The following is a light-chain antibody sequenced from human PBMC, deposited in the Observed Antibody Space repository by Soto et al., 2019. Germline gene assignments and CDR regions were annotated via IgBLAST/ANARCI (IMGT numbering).Light chain of an antibody. Sequence: ETAMTQSPVTLSVSPEDTGTLSCRASQSVIRYLAWYQQRPGQAPRLLIYDASYRATVIPARFSGSGSGTDFTLTISSLEPEDFAVYYCQQYGSSGTFGQGTKVDIK. CDR3: QQYGSSGT. J-gene: IGKJ1*01. CDR1: QSVIRY. V-gene: IGKV3-20*01. CDR2: DAS.